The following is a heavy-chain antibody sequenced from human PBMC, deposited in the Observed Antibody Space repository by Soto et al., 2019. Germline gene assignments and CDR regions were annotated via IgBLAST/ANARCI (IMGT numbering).Heavy chain of an antibody. CDR1: GYTFTSYD. Sequence: ASVNVSCKSSGYTFTSYDINWVRQATGQGLECMGWMNPNSGNTGYAQKFQGRVTMTRNTSISTAYMELSSLRSEDTAVYYCARGRTNVIFGVVIRGYYYYGMDVWGQGTTVTVSS. CDR2: MNPNSGNT. D-gene: IGHD3-3*01. CDR3: ARGRTNVIFGVVIRGYYYYGMDV. J-gene: IGHJ6*02. V-gene: IGHV1-8*01.